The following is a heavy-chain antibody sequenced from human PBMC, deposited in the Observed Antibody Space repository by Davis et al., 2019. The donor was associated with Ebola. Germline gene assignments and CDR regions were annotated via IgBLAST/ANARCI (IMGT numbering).Heavy chain of an antibody. Sequence: GESLKISCAASGFTFSTYSMSWVRQAPGKGLEWVSSINTGSNYIFYADSVKGRFTISRDNAKNSLLLQMDSLTAEDTAVYYCAKSGLSFGVVKYHYGMDVWGKGTTVTVSS. CDR3: AKSGLSFGVVKYHYGMDV. CDR2: INTGSNYI. J-gene: IGHJ6*04. D-gene: IGHD3-3*01. V-gene: IGHV3-21*04. CDR1: GFTFSTYS.